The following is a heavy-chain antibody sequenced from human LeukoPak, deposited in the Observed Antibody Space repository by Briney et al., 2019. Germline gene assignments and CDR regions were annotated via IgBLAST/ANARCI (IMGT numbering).Heavy chain of an antibody. V-gene: IGHV3-48*01. D-gene: IGHD3-10*01. CDR2: ISSSGSTI. CDR3: ARVPYYYGSGTYY. Sequence: GGSLRLSCAASGFTFSSYSMNWVRQAPGKGLEWVSYISSSGSTIYYADSVKGRFTISRDNAKNSLYLQMNSLRAEDTAVYYCARVPYYYGSGTYYWGQGSLVTVSS. CDR1: GFTFSSYS. J-gene: IGHJ4*02.